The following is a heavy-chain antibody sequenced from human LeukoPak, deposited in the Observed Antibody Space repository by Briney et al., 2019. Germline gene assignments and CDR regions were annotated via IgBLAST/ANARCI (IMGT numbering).Heavy chain of an antibody. Sequence: PSETLSPTCTVSGGSISSYYWSWIRQPPGKGLEWIGYIYYSGSTNYNPSLKSRVTISVDTSKNQFSLKLSSVTAADTAVYYCAREAYYYDSSGPETENWFDPWGQGTLVTVSS. CDR3: AREAYYYDSSGPETENWFDP. D-gene: IGHD3-22*01. CDR2: IYYSGST. J-gene: IGHJ5*02. CDR1: GGSISSYY. V-gene: IGHV4-59*01.